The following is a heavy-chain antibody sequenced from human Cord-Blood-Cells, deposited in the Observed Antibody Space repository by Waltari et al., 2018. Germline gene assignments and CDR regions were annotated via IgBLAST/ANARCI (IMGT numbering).Heavy chain of an antibody. J-gene: IGHJ4*02. D-gene: IGHD4-17*01. Sequence: VSGGSISSSSYYWGWIRQPPGKGLEWIGSIYYSGSTYYNPSLKSRVTISVDTSKNQFSLKLSSVTAADTAVYYCARHSGDYAIFDYWGQGTLVTVSS. CDR2: IYYSGST. V-gene: IGHV4-39*01. CDR1: GGSISSSSYY. CDR3: ARHSGDYAIFDY.